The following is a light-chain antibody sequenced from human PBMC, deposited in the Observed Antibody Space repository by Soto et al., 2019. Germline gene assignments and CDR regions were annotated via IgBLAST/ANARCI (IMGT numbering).Light chain of an antibody. CDR3: HQYGSNPFT. Sequence: EIVLTQSPGTLSLSPGDRATLSCRASQSVSTNYLAWYQQKLGQAPRLLIYGASSRATGIPDRFSGSGSGTDFTLTISRLEPEDFAVYYCHQYGSNPFTFGPGTKVDIK. V-gene: IGKV3-20*01. J-gene: IGKJ3*01. CDR2: GAS. CDR1: QSVSTNY.